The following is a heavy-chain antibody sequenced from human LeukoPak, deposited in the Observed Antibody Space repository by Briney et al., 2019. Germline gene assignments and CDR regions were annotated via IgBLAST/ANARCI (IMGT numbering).Heavy chain of an antibody. CDR1: GGSFSGYY. D-gene: IGHD3-10*01. V-gene: IGHV4-34*01. CDR2: INHSGST. J-gene: IGHJ6*03. CDR3: ARGTGTMVRGVIRSYYYMDV. Sequence: PSETLSLTCAVYGGSFSGYYWSWLRQPPGKGLEWIGEINHSGSTNYNPSLKSRVTISVDTSKNQFSLTLSSVTAADTAVYYCARGTGTMVRGVIRSYYYMDVWGKGTTVTVSS.